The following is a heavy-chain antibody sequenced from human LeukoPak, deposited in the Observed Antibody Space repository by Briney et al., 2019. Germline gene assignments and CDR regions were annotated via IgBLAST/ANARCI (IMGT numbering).Heavy chain of an antibody. CDR2: INPNSGGT. J-gene: IGHJ4*02. CDR1: GYTFTGYY. Sequence: ASVKVSCKASGYTFTGYYMHWVRQAPGQGLEWMAWINPNSGGTNYAQKFQGRVTMTRDTSTSTVYMELSSLRSEDTAVYYCARDRGGDFWSGYYTGHFDYWGQGTLVTVSS. V-gene: IGHV1-2*02. D-gene: IGHD3-3*01. CDR3: ARDRGGDFWSGYYTGHFDY.